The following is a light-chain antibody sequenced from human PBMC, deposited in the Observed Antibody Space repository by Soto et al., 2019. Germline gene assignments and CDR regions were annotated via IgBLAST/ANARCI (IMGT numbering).Light chain of an antibody. CDR2: GAS. J-gene: IGKJ1*01. V-gene: IGKV3-15*01. Sequence: EIVMTQSPATLSVSPGERATLSCRASQSVSSNLAWYQQKPGQAPRLLIYGASTRATGIPARFSGSGSGTEFTLTISSLQSEDFAVYYCQQYNNWLWTFGQVTKVEI. CDR3: QQYNNWLWT. CDR1: QSVSSN.